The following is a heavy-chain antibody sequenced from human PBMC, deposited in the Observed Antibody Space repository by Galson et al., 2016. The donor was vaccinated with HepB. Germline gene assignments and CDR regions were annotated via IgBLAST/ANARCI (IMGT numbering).Heavy chain of an antibody. D-gene: IGHD5/OR15-5a*01. CDR1: GFTFSDYY. CDR3: VVQTLRGLRVSDLFMA. V-gene: IGHV3-11*01. CDR2: ISPSGKTT. Sequence: SLRLSCAASGFTFSDYYMGWIRQAPGKGLEWVSYISPSGKTTYSADSLKGRFTTSRDNSEKSLYLQMKSLRADDTAVYFCVVQTLRGLRVSDLFMAWGQGTQVAVSS. J-gene: IGHJ4*02.